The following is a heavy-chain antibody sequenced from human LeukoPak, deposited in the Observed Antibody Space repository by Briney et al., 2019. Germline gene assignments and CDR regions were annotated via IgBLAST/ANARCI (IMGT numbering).Heavy chain of an antibody. D-gene: IGHD3-16*02. J-gene: IGHJ4*02. V-gene: IGHV3-53*01. CDR3: ARAKTDINTYYDYVWGSYRRFDY. CDR2: IYGDGST. CDR1: GFTVKNNY. Sequence: GGSLRLSCGASGFTVKNNYMNWVRQAPGKGLEWVSGIYGDGSTYYADSVKGRFTISRDSSKNTLYLQMNSLRAEDTAVYYCARAKTDINTYYDYVWGSYRRFDYWGQGTLVTVSS.